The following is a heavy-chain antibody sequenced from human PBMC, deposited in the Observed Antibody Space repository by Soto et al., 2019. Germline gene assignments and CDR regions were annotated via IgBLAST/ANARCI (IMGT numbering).Heavy chain of an antibody. CDR2: IYSGGST. J-gene: IGHJ6*02. CDR1: GFTVSSNY. CDR3: ARDLVRSIWWRRTEYYYYGMDV. Sequence: PGGSLRLSCAAGGFTVSSNYMSWVRHARGMGLDGVSGIYSGGSTYDAASVKGRFTISRDNSKNTLYLQMNSLRAEDTAVYYCARDLVRSIWWRRTEYYYYGMDVWGQGTTVTVCS. V-gene: IGHV3-53*01. D-gene: IGHD5-12*01.